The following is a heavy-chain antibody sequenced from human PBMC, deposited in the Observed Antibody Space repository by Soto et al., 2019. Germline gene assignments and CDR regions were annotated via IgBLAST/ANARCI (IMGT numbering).Heavy chain of an antibody. Sequence: EVQLEESGGGLVQPGGSLRLSCAASGFTFSRYWMHWVRQAPGKGLVWVSRIAGEGISTNYADSVKGRFTASRDNAKNTVYLEMSSLRAEDTAVYYCIRDLRSGDFWGQGTLVTVSS. CDR2: IAGEGIST. CDR3: IRDLRSGDF. D-gene: IGHD6-19*01. CDR1: GFTFSRYW. V-gene: IGHV3-74*01. J-gene: IGHJ4*02.